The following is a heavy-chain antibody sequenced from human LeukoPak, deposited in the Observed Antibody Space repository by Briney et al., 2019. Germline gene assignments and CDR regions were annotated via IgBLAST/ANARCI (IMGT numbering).Heavy chain of an antibody. Sequence: PGGSLRLSCAASGFTFSSYAMHWVRQAPGKGLEWVAVISYDGSNKYYADSVKGRFTISRDNAKNSLYLQMNSLRDEDTAVHYCAREELLWFGESYYYGMDVWGQGTTVTVSS. CDR3: AREELLWFGESYYYGMDV. J-gene: IGHJ6*02. CDR2: ISYDGSNK. D-gene: IGHD3-10*01. V-gene: IGHV3-30-3*01. CDR1: GFTFSSYA.